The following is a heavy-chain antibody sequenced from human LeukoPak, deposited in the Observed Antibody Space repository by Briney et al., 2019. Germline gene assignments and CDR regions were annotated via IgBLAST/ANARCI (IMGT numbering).Heavy chain of an antibody. Sequence: PGGSLRLSCAASGFTFSSYWMSWVRQAPGKGLEWVANIRGDGSDKYYMDSMKGRFTISRDNAKNSLYLQMNSLRAEDTAVYYCARWGPNTSGFDYWGQGTLVTVSS. J-gene: IGHJ4*02. V-gene: IGHV3-7*05. CDR2: IRGDGSDK. D-gene: IGHD6-19*01. CDR3: ARWGPNTSGFDY. CDR1: GFTFSSYW.